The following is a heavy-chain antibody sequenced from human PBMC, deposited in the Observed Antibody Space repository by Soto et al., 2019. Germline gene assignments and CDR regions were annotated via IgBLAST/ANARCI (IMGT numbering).Heavy chain of an antibody. CDR3: AREYGSGGSCDYYYYGMDV. D-gene: IGHD2-15*01. V-gene: IGHV3-48*02. CDR1: GFTFSSYS. CDR2: ISSSSSTI. Sequence: EVQLVESGGGLVQPGGSLSLSCAASGFTFSSYSMNWVRQAPGKGLEWVSYISSSSSTIYYADSVKGRFTISRYNAKNSLYLQMNSLRDEDTAVYYCAREYGSGGSCDYYYYGMDVWGQGTTVTVSS. J-gene: IGHJ6*02.